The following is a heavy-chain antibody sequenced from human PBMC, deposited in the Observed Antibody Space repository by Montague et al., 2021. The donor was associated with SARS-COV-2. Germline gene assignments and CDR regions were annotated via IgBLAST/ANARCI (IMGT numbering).Heavy chain of an antibody. CDR2: ISYDGSNK. Sequence: SLRLSCAASGFTFSSYAMHWVRQAPGKGLEWVAVISYDGSNKYYADSVKGRFTISRDNSKNTLYLQMNSLRAEDTAVYYCARDLVVVAATPIDYWGQGTLVTDSS. J-gene: IGHJ4*02. CDR1: GFTFSSYA. D-gene: IGHD2-15*01. V-gene: IGHV3-30-3*01. CDR3: ARDLVVVAATPIDY.